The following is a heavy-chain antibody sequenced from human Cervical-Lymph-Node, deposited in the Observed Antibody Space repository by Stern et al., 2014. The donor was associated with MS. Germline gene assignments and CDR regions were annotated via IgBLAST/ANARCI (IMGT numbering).Heavy chain of an antibody. Sequence: VQLEESGGGLVQPGGSLRLSCAASGFTFSDHYMDWVRQAPGKGLEWVGRPRNKANSYTTEYAASVKGRFPISRDDSKNSLYLQMNSLKTEDTAVYYCARGSGSYPGLIDYWGQGTLVTVSS. D-gene: IGHD3-10*01. CDR3: ARGSGSYPGLIDY. CDR2: PRNKANSYTT. J-gene: IGHJ4*02. CDR1: GFTFSDHY. V-gene: IGHV3-72*01.